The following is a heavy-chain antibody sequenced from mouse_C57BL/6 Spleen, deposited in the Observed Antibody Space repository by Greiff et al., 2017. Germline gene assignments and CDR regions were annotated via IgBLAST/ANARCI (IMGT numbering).Heavy chain of an antibody. D-gene: IGHD1-1*01. CDR3: ARFYYGRSYFDY. Sequence: QVQLQQPGAELVRPGSSVKLSCKASGYTFTSYWMHWVKQRPIQGLEWIGNIDPSDSETHYNQKFKDKATLTVDKSSSTAYMQLSSLTSEDSAVYYCARFYYGRSYFDYWGQGTTLTVSS. CDR1: GYTFTSYW. CDR2: IDPSDSET. J-gene: IGHJ2*01. V-gene: IGHV1-52*01.